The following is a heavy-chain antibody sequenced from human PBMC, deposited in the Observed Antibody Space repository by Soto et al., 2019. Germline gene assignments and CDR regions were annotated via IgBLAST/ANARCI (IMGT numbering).Heavy chain of an antibody. CDR2: ISAYNGNT. CDR1: GYTFTSYG. J-gene: IGHJ3*02. CDR3: AIDRDSSSSGADYAFDI. V-gene: IGHV1-18*01. D-gene: IGHD6-6*01. Sequence: QVQLVQSGAEVKKPGASVKVSCKASGYTFTSYGISWVRQAPGQGLEWMGWISAYNGNTNYAQKLQGRVTMTTDTSTSTAYTELRRLRSDDTVVYYCAIDRDSSSSGADYAFDIWGQGTTVTVSS.